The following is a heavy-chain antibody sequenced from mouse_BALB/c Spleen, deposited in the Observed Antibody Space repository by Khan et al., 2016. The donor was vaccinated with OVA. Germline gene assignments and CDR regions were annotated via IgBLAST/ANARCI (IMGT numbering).Heavy chain of an antibody. CDR3: TRHGYVAWFTY. D-gene: IGHD2-2*01. CDR2: IYPFSGGT. Sequence: VRLQQSGPELMKPGASVKISCKASGYSFTTYYIHWIMQSHGKSLEWIGYIYPFSGGTNYNQKFKGKATLTVDKSSSTAYIHLSNLTSEDSSVYYCTRHGYVAWFTYWGQGTLVTVSA. J-gene: IGHJ3*01. CDR1: GYSFTTYY. V-gene: IGHV1-31*01.